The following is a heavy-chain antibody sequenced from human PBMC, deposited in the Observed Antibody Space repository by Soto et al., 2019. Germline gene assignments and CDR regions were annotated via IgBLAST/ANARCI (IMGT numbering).Heavy chain of an antibody. CDR3: AREGVAPYYYYGRDV. V-gene: IGHV1-18*01. CDR1: GYTFTRSG. CDR2: ISSYNGDT. D-gene: IGHD5-12*01. Sequence: QVQLVQSGAEVKKPGASVKVSCKASGYTFTRSGISWVRQAPGQGPEWMGWISSYNGDTNYAQTFQGRVTMTTDTSTGTDYMELRSLRSDDTAVYYCAREGVAPYYYYGRDVWGQGTPVTVSS. J-gene: IGHJ6*02.